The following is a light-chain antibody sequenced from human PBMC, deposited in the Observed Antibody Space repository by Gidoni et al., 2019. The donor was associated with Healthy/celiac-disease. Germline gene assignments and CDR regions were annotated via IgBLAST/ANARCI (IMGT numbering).Light chain of an antibody. CDR1: QDIRNY. J-gene: IGKJ4*01. Sequence: DIQMTQSPSSLSASVGDRVTITCQASQDIRNYLNWYQQKPGKAPKLLIYDASNLETGVPSRFSGSGAGKDFTFTISSLQPEDIATYYCQQYDNLPLTFGGGTKVEIK. CDR2: DAS. CDR3: QQYDNLPLT. V-gene: IGKV1-33*01.